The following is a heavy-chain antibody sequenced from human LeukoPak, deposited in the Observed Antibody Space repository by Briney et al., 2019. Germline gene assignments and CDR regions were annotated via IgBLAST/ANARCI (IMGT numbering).Heavy chain of an antibody. CDR2: IWYDGSNK. CDR1: GFTFSSYG. J-gene: IGHJ5*02. D-gene: IGHD4-17*01. V-gene: IGHV3-33*01. CDR3: ARDTNGDGWFDP. Sequence: PGRSLRLSCAASGFTFSSYGMHWVRQAPGKGLEWVAVIWYDGSNKYYADSVKGRFTISRDNAKNSLYLQMNSLRAEDTSVYYCARDTNGDGWFDPWGQGTLVTVSS.